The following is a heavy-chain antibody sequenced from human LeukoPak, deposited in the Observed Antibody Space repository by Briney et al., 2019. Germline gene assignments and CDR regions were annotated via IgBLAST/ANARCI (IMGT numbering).Heavy chain of an antibody. CDR2: ISGSGGST. J-gene: IGHJ6*03. Sequence: PGGSLRLSCAASGFTFSSYAMSWVRQAPGKGLEWVSAISGSGGSTYYADSVKGRFTISRDNAKNSLYLQMNSLRAEDTALYYCARAYGSGIPYYMDVWGKGTTVTVSS. CDR1: GFTFSSYA. D-gene: IGHD3-10*01. CDR3: ARAYGSGIPYYMDV. V-gene: IGHV3-23*01.